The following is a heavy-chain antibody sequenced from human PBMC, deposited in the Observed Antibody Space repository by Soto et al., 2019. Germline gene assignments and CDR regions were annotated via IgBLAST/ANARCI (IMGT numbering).Heavy chain of an antibody. CDR2: VDHSGRT. J-gene: IGHJ4*02. D-gene: IGHD3-10*01. Sequence: SETLSLTCAVSGYSINSDYYWGWIRQPPGKGLEWIGSVDHSGRTYYSPPLRSRLTIFIDTSKNQFSLRLTSVTAADTAMYFCAKKAYYPSGKMKLFDSWGPGTLVTVSS. V-gene: IGHV4-38-2*01. CDR3: AKKAYYPSGKMKLFDS. CDR1: GYSINSDYY.